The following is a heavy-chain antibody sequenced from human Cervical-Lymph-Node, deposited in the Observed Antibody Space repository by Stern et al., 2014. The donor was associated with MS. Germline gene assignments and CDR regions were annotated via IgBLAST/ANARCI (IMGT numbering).Heavy chain of an antibody. CDR1: GGSISSYY. D-gene: IGHD6-13*01. J-gene: IGHJ4*02. CDR2: IYYSGHT. CDR3: ARGFSSSWYGGRFFNY. V-gene: IGHV4-59*01. Sequence: VQLVESGPGLVKPSETLSLTCTVSGGSISSYYWSWIRQAPGKGLEWIAYIYYSGHTDYNPSLQGRVTVSVDTSKNQVSLRLSSVTAADTAVYYGARGFSSSWYGGRFFNYWGQGTLVTVSS.